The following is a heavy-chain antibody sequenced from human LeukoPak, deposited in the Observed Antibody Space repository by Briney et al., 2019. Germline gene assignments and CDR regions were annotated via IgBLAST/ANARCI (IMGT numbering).Heavy chain of an antibody. CDR1: GYTFTSYY. Sequence: ASVKVSCTASGYTFTSYYMHWVRQAPGQGLEWMGIINPSGGSTSYAQKFQGRVTMTRDMSTSTVYMELSSLRSEDTAVYYCARVGGYYYDSSGQGRAFDIWGQGTMVTVSS. V-gene: IGHV1-46*01. CDR2: INPSGGST. D-gene: IGHD3-22*01. J-gene: IGHJ3*02. CDR3: ARVGGYYYDSSGQGRAFDI.